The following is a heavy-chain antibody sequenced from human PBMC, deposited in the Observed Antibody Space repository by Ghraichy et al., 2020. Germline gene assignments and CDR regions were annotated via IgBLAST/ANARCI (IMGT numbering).Heavy chain of an antibody. D-gene: IGHD2-21*01. V-gene: IGHV1-69*06. CDR1: GGTFSSYA. CDR3: ARSPYCGGDCYWYFQH. J-gene: IGHJ1*01. CDR2: IIPIFGTA. Sequence: SVKVSCKASGGTFSSYAISWVRQAPGQGLEWMGGIIPIFGTANYAQKFQGRVTITADKSTSTAYMELSSLRSEDTAVYYCARSPYCGGDCYWYFQHWGQGTLVTVSS.